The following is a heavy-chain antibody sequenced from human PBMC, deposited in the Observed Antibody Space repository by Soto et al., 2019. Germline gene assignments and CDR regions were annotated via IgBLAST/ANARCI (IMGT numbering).Heavy chain of an antibody. J-gene: IGHJ3*01. Sequence: EVQLVESGGGLVQPGGSLRLSCATSGFTFSTWIHWVRQAPGEGLVWVSRISGEGTVTDYAESVKGRFTISRDNSKNSLYLQMNNVRPEDTARYYCAKGALGVTWGAFDFWGQGTLVAVSS. CDR1: GFTFSTW. CDR2: ISGEGTVT. CDR3: AKGALGVTWGAFDF. V-gene: IGHV3-74*01. D-gene: IGHD1-26*01.